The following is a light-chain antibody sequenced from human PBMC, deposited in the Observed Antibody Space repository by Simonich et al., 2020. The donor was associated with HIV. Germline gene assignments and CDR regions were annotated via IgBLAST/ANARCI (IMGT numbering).Light chain of an antibody. J-gene: IGKJ5*01. V-gene: IGKV4-1*01. CDR2: WAS. CDR3: QQRSNWIT. Sequence: DIVMTQSPDSLAVSLGGRATINCKSSQSVLYSSNNKNYLAWFQQKPGQPPKLLIYWASTRESGVPDRFSGSGSGTEFTLTIGSLEPEDFAVYYCQQRSNWITFGQGTRLEIK. CDR1: QSVLYSSNNKNY.